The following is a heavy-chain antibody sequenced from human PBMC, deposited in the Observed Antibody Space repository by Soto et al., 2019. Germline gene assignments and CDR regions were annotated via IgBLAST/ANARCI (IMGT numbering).Heavy chain of an antibody. Sequence: GSLRLSCAASGFTFSSYAMHWVRQAPGKGLEWVAVISYDGSNKYYADSVKGRFTISRDNSKNTLYLQMNSLKASDTAMYYCARLAGIAAAYGMDVWGQGTTVTVSS. CDR3: ARLAGIAAAYGMDV. CDR1: GFTFSSYA. J-gene: IGHJ6*02. V-gene: IGHV3-30-3*01. CDR2: ISYDGSNK. D-gene: IGHD6-13*01.